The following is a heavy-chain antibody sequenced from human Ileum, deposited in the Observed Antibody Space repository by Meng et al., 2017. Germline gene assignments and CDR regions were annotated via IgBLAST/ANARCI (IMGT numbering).Heavy chain of an antibody. D-gene: IGHD6-6*01. Sequence: QVQFVQSGAEGKKPGDSGRISCKASGFTFSNYAISWVRQAPGQSLEWLGWIHAGSGDTKFSQTFQGRLTFDRDTSADTVYMELSSLTSGDRAVYYCGRGRASFYFDFLGQGTLVTVSS. CDR3: GRGRASFYFDF. J-gene: IGHJ4*01. CDR1: GFTFSNYA. CDR2: IHAGSGDT. V-gene: IGHV1-3*01.